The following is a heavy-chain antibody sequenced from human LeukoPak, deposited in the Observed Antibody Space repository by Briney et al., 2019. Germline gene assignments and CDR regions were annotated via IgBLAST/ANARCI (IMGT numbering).Heavy chain of an antibody. D-gene: IGHD6-6*01. CDR1: GFTFSSYA. V-gene: IGHV3-30*01. Sequence: GRSLRLSCAASGFTFSSYAMHWVRQAPGKGLEWVAVISYDGSNKYYADSVKGRFTISRDNSKNTLYLQMISLRAEDTAVYYCARDKGRLWSSSPYFDYWGQGTLVTVSS. CDR3: ARDKGRLWSSSPYFDY. J-gene: IGHJ4*02. CDR2: ISYDGSNK.